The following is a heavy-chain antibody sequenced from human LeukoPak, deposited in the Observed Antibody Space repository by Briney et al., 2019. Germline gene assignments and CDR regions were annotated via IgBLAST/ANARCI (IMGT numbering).Heavy chain of an antibody. CDR1: GYTFTSYD. Sequence: GASVKVSCKASGYTFTSYDINWVRQATGQGLEWMGWMNPNSGNTGYAQKFQGRVTMTRNTSISTAYMELSSLRSEDTAVYYCARGLMEITMVRGVIIRPKLPFDYWGQGTLVTVSS. D-gene: IGHD3-10*01. J-gene: IGHJ4*02. CDR2: MNPNSGNT. CDR3: ARGLMEITMVRGVIIRPKLPFDY. V-gene: IGHV1-8*01.